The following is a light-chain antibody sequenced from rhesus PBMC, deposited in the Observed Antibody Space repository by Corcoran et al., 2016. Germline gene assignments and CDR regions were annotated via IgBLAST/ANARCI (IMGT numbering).Light chain of an antibody. Sequence: EIVLTQSPATLSLSPGERATLSCRASQSVSSSLAWYQQKPGQVPRLLIYDASSRATGIPDMFSGSGSWTDFTLTISSLEPEDFAVYYCQQYTNWPHSFGQGAKVEIK. CDR1: QSVSSS. V-gene: IGKV3-42*03. CDR3: QQYTNWPHS. J-gene: IGKJ2*01. CDR2: DAS.